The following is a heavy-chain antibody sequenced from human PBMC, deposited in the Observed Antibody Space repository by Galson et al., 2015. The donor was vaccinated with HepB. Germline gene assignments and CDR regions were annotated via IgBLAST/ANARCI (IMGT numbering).Heavy chain of an antibody. J-gene: IGHJ4*02. CDR1: GYTFTGYY. V-gene: IGHV1-18*04. D-gene: IGHD3-22*01. CDR3: ARDAFVVISPLGY. CDR2: INPNSGNT. Sequence: SVKVSCKASGYTFTGYYMHWVRQAPGQGLEWMGWINPNSGNTNYAQKLQGRVTMATDTSTSTAYMELRSLRSDDTAVYYCARDAFVVISPLGYWGQGTLVTVSS.